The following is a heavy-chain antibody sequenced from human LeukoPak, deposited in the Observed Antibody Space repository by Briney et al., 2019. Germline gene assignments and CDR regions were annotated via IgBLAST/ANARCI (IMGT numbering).Heavy chain of an antibody. Sequence: ASVKVSCKASGYTFTGYYMHWVRQAPGQGLEWMGGINPNSGGTNYAQKFQGRVTMTRDTSSSTAYMELSRLRSDDTAVYYCARDFIAAAGTGGYWGQGTLVTVPS. V-gene: IGHV1-2*02. D-gene: IGHD6-13*01. CDR1: GYTFTGYY. CDR3: ARDFIAAAGTGGY. CDR2: INPNSGGT. J-gene: IGHJ4*02.